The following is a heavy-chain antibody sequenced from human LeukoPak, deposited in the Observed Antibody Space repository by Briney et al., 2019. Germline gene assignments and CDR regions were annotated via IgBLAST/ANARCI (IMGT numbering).Heavy chain of an antibody. D-gene: IGHD3-10*01. Sequence: SETLSLTCTVSGGSISSGGYYWSWIRQHPGKGLEWIGYIYYSGSTYYNPSLKSRVTISVDTSKNQFSLKLSSVTAADTAVYSCARARALLCFGSLTVVYSFDYGAQGPL. V-gene: IGHV4-31*03. CDR2: IYYSGST. CDR3: ARARALLCFGSLTVVYSFDY. CDR1: GGSISSGGYY. J-gene: IGHJ4*02.